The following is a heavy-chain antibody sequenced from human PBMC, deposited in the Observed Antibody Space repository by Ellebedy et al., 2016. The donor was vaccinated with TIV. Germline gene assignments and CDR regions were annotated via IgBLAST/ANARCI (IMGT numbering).Heavy chain of an antibody. J-gene: IGHJ6*02. Sequence: GESLKISXAASGFTFSSYSMNWVRQAPGKGPEWVSYISSSSTTIHYADSVKGRFTISRDNAKNSLYLQMNSLRAEDTAVYYCARDLSGGWPDGGLDVWGQGTTVTVSS. D-gene: IGHD6-19*01. CDR1: GFTFSSYS. CDR2: ISSSSTTI. V-gene: IGHV3-48*04. CDR3: ARDLSGGWPDGGLDV.